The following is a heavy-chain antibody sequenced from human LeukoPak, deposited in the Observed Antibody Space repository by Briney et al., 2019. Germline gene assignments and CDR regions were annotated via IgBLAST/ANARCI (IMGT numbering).Heavy chain of an antibody. CDR3: ATQSITLVVVISPFDY. CDR2: IQNDGATT. CDR1: GLTFSNFP. D-gene: IGHD3-22*01. J-gene: IGHJ4*02. V-gene: IGHV3-30*02. Sequence: GGSFRLSCAASGLTFSNFPMHWVRQAPGKGLEWVALIQNDGATTNYVDSVRGRFTISRDNSKSTVYLQMNSLKPDDTAVYYCATQSITLVVVISPFDYWGQGTLVTVCS.